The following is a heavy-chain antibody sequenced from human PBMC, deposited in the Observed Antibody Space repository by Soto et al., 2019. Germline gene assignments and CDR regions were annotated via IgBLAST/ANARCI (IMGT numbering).Heavy chain of an antibody. J-gene: IGHJ6*02. D-gene: IGHD5-12*01. Sequence: GASVKVSCKASGGTFSSYAISWVRQAPGQGLEWMGGIIPIFGTANYAQKFQGRVTITADESTSTAYMELSSLRSEDTAVYYCARVGGWLQFDSEYYYGMDVWGQGTTVTVSS. CDR2: IIPIFGTA. V-gene: IGHV1-69*13. CDR1: GGTFSSYA. CDR3: ARVGGWLQFDSEYYYGMDV.